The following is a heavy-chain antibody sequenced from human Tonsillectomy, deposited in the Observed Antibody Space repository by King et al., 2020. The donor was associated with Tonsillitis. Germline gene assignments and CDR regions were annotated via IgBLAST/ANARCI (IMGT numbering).Heavy chain of an antibody. CDR2: SIPIFGTS. J-gene: IGHJ6*02. Sequence: AQLVQSGAEVKKPGSSVKVSCKASGGTFSSYAINWVRQAPGQGLEWMGGSIPIFGTSNYAQKFQGRVTITADESTSTAYMELSSLRSEDTAVYYCAREGDSNYDYYYYGMDVWGQGTTVTVSS. CDR1: GGTFSSYA. CDR3: AREGDSNYDYYYYGMDV. D-gene: IGHD4-11*01. V-gene: IGHV1-69*12.